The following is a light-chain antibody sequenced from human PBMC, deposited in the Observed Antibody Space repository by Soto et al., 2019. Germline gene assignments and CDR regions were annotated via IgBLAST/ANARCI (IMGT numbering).Light chain of an antibody. CDR3: CSYAGDYTFV. CDR1: SSDVGGYNY. V-gene: IGLV2-11*01. CDR2: DVK. Sequence: QSVLTQPRSVSGSPGQSVTLSCTGTSSDVGGYNYVTWYQQYPGKAPKVMIYDVKTRPSGVPDRFSGSKSGNTASLTISGLQAEDEADYYCCSYAGDYTFVFGTGTK. J-gene: IGLJ1*01.